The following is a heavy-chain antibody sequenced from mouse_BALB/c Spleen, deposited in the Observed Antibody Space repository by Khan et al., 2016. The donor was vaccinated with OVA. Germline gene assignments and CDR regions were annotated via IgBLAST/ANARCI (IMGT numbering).Heavy chain of an antibody. CDR1: GFNMKDTY. J-gene: IGHJ3*01. CDR2: IDPANGNT. D-gene: IGHD4-1*01. Sequence: EVQLQESGADLVKPGAAVRLSCTASGFNMKDTYMHWVKQRPEQGLEWIGRIDPANGNTKYDPKFQGKATITADTSSNTAYLQLSSLTSEDTAVDYCARDYWDVFAYWGQGTLVTVSA. V-gene: IGHV14-3*02. CDR3: ARDYWDVFAY.